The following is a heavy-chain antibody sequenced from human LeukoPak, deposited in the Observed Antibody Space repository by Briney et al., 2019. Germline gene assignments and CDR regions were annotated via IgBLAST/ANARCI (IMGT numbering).Heavy chain of an antibody. D-gene: IGHD2-8*02. Sequence: SETLSLTCSVSGDSISNSAYYWSWIRQHPGKGLEWIGYIYYSGSTYYNPSLKSRVTISVDTSKNQFSLRLSSVTAADTAVYYCARVSTGFHTPDYCFDYWGQGTLVTVSS. V-gene: IGHV4-31*03. J-gene: IGHJ4*02. CDR2: IYYSGST. CDR3: ARVSTGFHTPDYCFDY. CDR1: GDSISNSAYY.